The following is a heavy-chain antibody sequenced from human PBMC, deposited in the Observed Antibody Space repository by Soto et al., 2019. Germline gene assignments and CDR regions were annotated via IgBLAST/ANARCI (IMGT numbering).Heavy chain of an antibody. V-gene: IGHV1-69*14. J-gene: IGHJ6*02. CDR3: ARGDMGYYGMDV. D-gene: IGHD1-26*01. CDR2: ILPNFDTT. Sequence: QVRLVQSGAEVKKPGSSVKVSCQTSGGTFSSYAISWVRQAPGQGLEWMGGILPNFDTTNYAPKFQGRVIFTADKFTNIAYMELSSLRSGDTAVYFWARGDMGYYGMDVWGQGTTVIVSS. CDR1: GGTFSSYA.